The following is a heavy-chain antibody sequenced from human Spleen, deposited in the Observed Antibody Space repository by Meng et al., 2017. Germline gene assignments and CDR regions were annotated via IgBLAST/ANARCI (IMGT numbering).Heavy chain of an antibody. V-gene: IGHV3-48*03. CDR3: ARETWSYLSYYYYGMDV. J-gene: IGHJ6*02. CDR1: GFTFSSYE. CDR2: ISSSGSTI. D-gene: IGHD1-26*01. Sequence: GESLKISCAASGFTFSSYEMNWVRQAPGKGLEWVSYISSSGSTIYYADSVKGRFTISRDNAKNSLYLQMNSLRAEDTAVYYCARETWSYLSYYYYGMDVWGQGTTVTVSS.